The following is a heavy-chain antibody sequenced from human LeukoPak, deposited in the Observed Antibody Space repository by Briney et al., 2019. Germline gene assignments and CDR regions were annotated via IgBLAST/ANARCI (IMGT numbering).Heavy chain of an antibody. CDR1: GGSISSYY. D-gene: IGHD3-16*01. CDR2: IYYSGST. V-gene: IGHV4-59*08. J-gene: IGHJ4*02. CDR3: ARLGDRITFDY. Sequence: SETLSLTCTVSGGSISSYYWSWIRQPPGKGLEWIGYIYYSGSTNYNPSLKSRVTISVDTSKNQFSLKLSSVTAADTAVYYCARLGDRITFDYWGQGTLVTVSS.